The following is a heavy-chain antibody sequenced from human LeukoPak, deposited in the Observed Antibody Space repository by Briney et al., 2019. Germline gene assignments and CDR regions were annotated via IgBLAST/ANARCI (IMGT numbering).Heavy chain of an antibody. Sequence: PGGSLRLSCAASGFTFSSYWMHWVRQALGKGLVWVSRINSDGSSTSYADSVKGRFTISRDNAKNTLYLQMNSLRAEDTAVYYCATGMTTVTTFYFDYWGQGTLVTVSS. CDR1: GFTFSSYW. CDR3: ATGMTTVTTFYFDY. V-gene: IGHV3-74*01. J-gene: IGHJ4*02. CDR2: INSDGSST. D-gene: IGHD4-17*01.